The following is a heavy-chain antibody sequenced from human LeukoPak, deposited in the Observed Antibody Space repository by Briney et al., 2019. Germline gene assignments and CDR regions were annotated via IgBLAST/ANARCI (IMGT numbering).Heavy chain of an antibody. D-gene: IGHD2-2*01. J-gene: IGHJ4*02. CDR1: GGSISSYY. CDR3: ARDDQLLSFSY. V-gene: IGHV4-59*01. CDR2: IYYSGST. Sequence: PSETLSLTCTVSGGSISSYYWSWIRQPPGEGLEWIGYIYYSGSTNYNPSLKSRVTISVDTSKNQFSLKLSSVTAADTAVYYCARDDQLLSFSYWGQGTLVTVSS.